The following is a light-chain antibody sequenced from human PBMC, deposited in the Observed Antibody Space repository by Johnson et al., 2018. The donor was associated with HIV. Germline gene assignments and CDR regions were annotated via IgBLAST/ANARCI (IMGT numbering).Light chain of an antibody. CDR3: GTWDSSLSAPYV. V-gene: IGLV1-51*01. J-gene: IGLJ1*01. CDR1: NSNIGNNY. CDR2: DTY. Sequence: QSVLTQPPSVSAAPGQKVTISCSGSNSNIGNNYISWYQQLPRTAPKLLIYDTYKRPSGIPDRFSASKSGTSATLGITGLQTGDEADYYCGTWDSSLSAPYVFGTGTKITVL.